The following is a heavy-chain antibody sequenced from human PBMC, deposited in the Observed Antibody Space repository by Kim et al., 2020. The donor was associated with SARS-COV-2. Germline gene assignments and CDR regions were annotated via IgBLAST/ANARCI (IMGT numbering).Heavy chain of an antibody. J-gene: IGHJ6*01. D-gene: IGHD6-19*01. CDR1: GFTFRNYA. CDR3: ATDLAQWLASRYFYGMDV. CDR2: ISYDESNK. Sequence: GGSLRLSCAASGFTFRNYALHWVRRAPGKFLEWVAVISYDESNKYYSDSLKCRFTISRDNSKDTRYLHMNSLRINDMALYDCATDLAQWLASRYFYGMDV. V-gene: IGHV3-30*04.